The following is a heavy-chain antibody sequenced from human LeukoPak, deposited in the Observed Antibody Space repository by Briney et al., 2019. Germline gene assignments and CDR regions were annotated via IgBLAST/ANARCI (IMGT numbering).Heavy chain of an antibody. V-gene: IGHV4-34*01. CDR3: ARGHIVVVPAAIYYYYYYMDV. D-gene: IGHD2-2*01. J-gene: IGHJ6*03. CDR2: INHSGGT. CDR1: GGSFSGYY. Sequence: SETLSLTCAVYGGSFSGYYWSWIRQPPGKGLEWIGEINHSGGTNYNPSLKSRVTISVDTSKNQFSLKLSSVTAADTAVYYCARGHIVVVPAAIYYYYYYMDVWGKGTTVTVSS.